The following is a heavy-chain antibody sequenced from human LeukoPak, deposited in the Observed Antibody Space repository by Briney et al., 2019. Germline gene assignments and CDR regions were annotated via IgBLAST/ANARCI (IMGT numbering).Heavy chain of an antibody. CDR2: IYYSGST. CDR3: ARANLERAGFDY. Sequence: KPSETLSLTCTVSGGSISSYYWSWIRQPPGKGLEWIGYIYYSGSTNYNPSLKSRVTISVDTSKNQFSLKLSSVTAADTAVYYCARANLERAGFDYWGQGTLVTVSS. CDR1: GGSISSYY. V-gene: IGHV4-59*01. J-gene: IGHJ4*02. D-gene: IGHD3-3*01.